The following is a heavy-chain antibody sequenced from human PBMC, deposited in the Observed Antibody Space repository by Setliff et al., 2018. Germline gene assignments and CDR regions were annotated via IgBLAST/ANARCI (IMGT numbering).Heavy chain of an antibody. J-gene: IGHJ4*02. CDR2: IIPIFGTA. V-gene: IGHV1-69*13. D-gene: IGHD3-3*01. CDR1: GGTFSSYA. CDR3: ARSDYNCWGGYLLPYYLDY. Sequence: SVKVSCKASGGTFSSYAIGWVRQAPGQGLEWMGGIIPIFGTANYAQSFQGRVTITADGSTSTAYMELSTLRSEDTAAYYCARSDYNCWGGYLLPYYLDYWGQGTLVTVSS.